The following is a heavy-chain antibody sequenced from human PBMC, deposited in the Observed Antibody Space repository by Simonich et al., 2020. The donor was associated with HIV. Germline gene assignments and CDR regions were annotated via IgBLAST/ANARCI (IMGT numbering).Heavy chain of an antibody. J-gene: IGHJ4*02. CDR3: ARRDRELILYFDY. V-gene: IGHV4-34*01. CDR1: GGSFSGYY. CDR2: INHSGIT. Sequence: QVQLQQWGAGLLKPSETLSLTCAVYGGSFSGYYGSWIRQPPGKGLEWIGEINHSGITNYKWSLNRRATISGDKSKNQFSLKLSSVTAADTAIYYCARRDRELILYFDYWGQGNLVTVSS. D-gene: IGHD3-3*01.